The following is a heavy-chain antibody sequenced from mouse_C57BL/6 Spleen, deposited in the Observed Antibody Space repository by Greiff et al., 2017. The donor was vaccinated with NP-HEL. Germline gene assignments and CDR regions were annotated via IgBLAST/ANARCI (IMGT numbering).Heavy chain of an antibody. J-gene: IGHJ1*03. CDR1: GFTFSSYA. D-gene: IGHD2-3*01. CDR2: ISSGGDNI. CDR3: TRDGEHYWYFDV. V-gene: IGHV5-9-1*02. Sequence: EVKLMESGEGLVKPGGSLKLSCAASGFTFSSYAMSWVRQTPEKRLEWVAYISSGGDNIYYADTVKGRFNISRDKARNTLYLQMISLKSEDTAMYYCTRDGEHYWYFDVWGTGTTVTVSS.